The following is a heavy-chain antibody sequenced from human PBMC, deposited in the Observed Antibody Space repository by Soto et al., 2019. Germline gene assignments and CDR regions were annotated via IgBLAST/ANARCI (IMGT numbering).Heavy chain of an antibody. D-gene: IGHD1-1*01. Sequence: QVQLVESGGGVVQPGTSLRLSCAASGFIFRSHGMHWVSQAPGKGLEWLAVIWYDGSDKYYADSVKGRFTISRDNSKNTLYLQMNRLRVEDTAVYYCARWSDNKVVDPWGQGTVVTVSS. CDR2: IWYDGSDK. J-gene: IGHJ5*02. CDR1: GFIFRSHG. CDR3: ARWSDNKVVDP. V-gene: IGHV3-33*01.